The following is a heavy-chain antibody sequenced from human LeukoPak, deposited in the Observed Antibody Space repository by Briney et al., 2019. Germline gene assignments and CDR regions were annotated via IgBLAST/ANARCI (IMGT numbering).Heavy chain of an antibody. J-gene: IGHJ3*02. CDR2: MNPNTGNT. CDR3: ARENTAMALDAFDI. CDR1: GYTFTSYG. Sequence: ASVKVSCKASGYTFTSYGINWVRQATGQGLEWIGYMNPNTGNTGYAQKFQGRVTLTRDTSISTAYMELSSLRSEDTAVYYCARENTAMALDAFDIWGQGTMVTVSS. V-gene: IGHV1-8*02. D-gene: IGHD5-18*01.